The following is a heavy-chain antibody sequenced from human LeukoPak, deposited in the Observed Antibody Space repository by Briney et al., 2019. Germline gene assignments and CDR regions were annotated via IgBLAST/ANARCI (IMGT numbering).Heavy chain of an antibody. J-gene: IGHJ4*02. CDR3: ARGGGGDRYFDSTDY. CDR2: INPNSGGT. D-gene: IGHD3-9*01. Sequence: ASVKVSCKASGYTFTGYYMHWVRQAPGQGLEWMGWINPNSGGTNYAQKFQGWVTMTRDTSISTAYMELSRLRSDDTAVYYCARGGGGDRYFDSTDYWGQGTLVTVSS. V-gene: IGHV1-2*04. CDR1: GYTFTGYY.